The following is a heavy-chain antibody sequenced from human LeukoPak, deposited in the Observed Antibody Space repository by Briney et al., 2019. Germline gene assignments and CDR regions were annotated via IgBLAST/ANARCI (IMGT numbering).Heavy chain of an antibody. CDR3: ARDSDFWSGYHTDLFDY. Sequence: PGGSLRLSCAASGFTFSSYSMNWVRQAPGKGLEWVSFISSSSSYIYYADSVKGRFTISRDNAKNSLYLQMNSLRAEDTAVYYCARDSDFWSGYHTDLFDYWGQGTLVTVSS. D-gene: IGHD3-3*01. V-gene: IGHV3-21*01. CDR1: GFTFSSYS. CDR2: ISSSSSYI. J-gene: IGHJ4*02.